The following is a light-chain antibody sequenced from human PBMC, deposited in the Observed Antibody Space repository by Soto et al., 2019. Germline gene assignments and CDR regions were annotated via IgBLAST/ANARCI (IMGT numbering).Light chain of an antibody. J-gene: IGKJ4*01. Sequence: IQMTQSPSTLSGSVGDRVTITCRPSQGIRNDLGWYQQKPGKAPKLLIYGASNLQTGVPSRFSGSGSGTDFTLTISSLQPEDVGTYYCLQEYSYPLIFGGGTKVDIK. CDR2: GAS. V-gene: IGKV1-6*01. CDR1: QGIRND. CDR3: LQEYSYPLI.